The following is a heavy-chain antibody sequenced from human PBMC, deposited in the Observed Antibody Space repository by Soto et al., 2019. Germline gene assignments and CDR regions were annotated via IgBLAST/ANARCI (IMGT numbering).Heavy chain of an antibody. V-gene: IGHV5-10-1*01. CDR3: ASSPRGYCSSTSCRELGNYYGMDV. CDR1: GYSFTSYW. J-gene: IGHJ6*02. D-gene: IGHD2-2*01. CDR2: IDPSDSYT. Sequence: GESLKISCKGSGYSFTSYWISWVRQMPGKGLEWMWRIDPSDSYTNYSPSFQGHVTISADKSISTAYLQWSSLKASDTAMYYCASSPRGYCSSTSCRELGNYYGMDVWGQGTTVTVSS.